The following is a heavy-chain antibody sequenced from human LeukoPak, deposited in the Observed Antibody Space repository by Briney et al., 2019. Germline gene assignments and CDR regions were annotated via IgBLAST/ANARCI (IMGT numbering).Heavy chain of an antibody. V-gene: IGHV3-9*01. CDR3: AKDIYPSGSLSWFDP. D-gene: IGHD3-10*01. CDR1: GFTFDDYA. CDR2: ISWNSGNI. Sequence: GGSLRLSCAASGFTFDDYAMHWVRHAPGKGLEWVSGISWNSGNIVYADSVKGRFTISRDNAKNSLYLQMNSLRPEDTALYYCAKDIYPSGSLSWFDPWGQGTLVTVSS. J-gene: IGHJ5*02.